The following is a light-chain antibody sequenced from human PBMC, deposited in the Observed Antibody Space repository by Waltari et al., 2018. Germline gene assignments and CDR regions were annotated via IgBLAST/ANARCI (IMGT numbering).Light chain of an antibody. CDR1: QIVSNY. V-gene: IGKV3-11*01. CDR3: QQYNNWPLT. CDR2: DAS. Sequence: EVVLTQSPATLSLSPGDRATLSCRASQIVSNYLAWYQQNPGQAPRILMYDASNRATGIPARFSGSGSGTDFTLTIISLEPEDFAVYYCQQYNNWPLTFGGGTKLEIK. J-gene: IGKJ4*01.